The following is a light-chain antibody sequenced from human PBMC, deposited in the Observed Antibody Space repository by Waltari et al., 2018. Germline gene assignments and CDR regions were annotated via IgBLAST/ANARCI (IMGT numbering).Light chain of an antibody. CDR3: QQYNRWPPIT. Sequence: EVVMTQSPATLSLFPGERVTLSCRASQSVASNLAWYQQKPGQAPRLLIYEASTRATGISARFRGSGSGTEFTLTISSRQSEDSAVYYCQQYNRWPPITFGQGTRLEIK. J-gene: IGKJ5*01. CDR2: EAS. CDR1: QSVASN. V-gene: IGKV3-15*01.